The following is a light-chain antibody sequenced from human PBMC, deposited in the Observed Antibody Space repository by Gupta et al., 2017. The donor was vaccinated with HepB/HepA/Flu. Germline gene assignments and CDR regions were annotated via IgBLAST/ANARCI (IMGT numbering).Light chain of an antibody. V-gene: IGKV3-20*01. Sequence: EIVLTQSPGTLSLSPGNRATISCRASQNVGNYLAWYQQKPGQSPRLLIYHASRRGTGISVSCSGGGVWTNVTLDIYRLEPQDVPLFYCRQYCNYSALTFGGGTKVEI. J-gene: IGKJ4*01. CDR1: QNVGNY. CDR3: RQYCNYSALT. CDR2: HAS.